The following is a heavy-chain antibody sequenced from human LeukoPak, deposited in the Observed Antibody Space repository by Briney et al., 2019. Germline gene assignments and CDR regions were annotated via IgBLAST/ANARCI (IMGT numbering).Heavy chain of an antibody. CDR3: ARHWGREGYSIDH. J-gene: IGHJ4*01. CDR2: ISSSGST. CDR1: GGSISTYY. V-gene: IGHV4-59*08. Sequence: ETLCLTCTVSGGSISTYYWRWIRQPPGKGLEWIGYISSSGSTNYNPSLKSRVTISLDTSKNQFSLRLNSVTAADTAVYYCARHWGREGYSIDHWG. D-gene: IGHD5-24*01.